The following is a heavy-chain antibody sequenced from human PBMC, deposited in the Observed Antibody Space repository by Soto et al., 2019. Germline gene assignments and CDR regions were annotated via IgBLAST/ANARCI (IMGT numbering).Heavy chain of an antibody. Sequence: SETLSLTCAVYGGSFSGYYWSWIRQPPGKGLEWIGEINHSGSTNYNPSLKSRVTISVDTSKNQFSLKLSSVTAADTAVYYCATHSSSLVHYYYMDVWGKGTTVTVSS. V-gene: IGHV4-34*01. CDR2: INHSGST. D-gene: IGHD6-6*01. CDR3: ATHSSSLVHYYYMDV. J-gene: IGHJ6*03. CDR1: GGSFSGYY.